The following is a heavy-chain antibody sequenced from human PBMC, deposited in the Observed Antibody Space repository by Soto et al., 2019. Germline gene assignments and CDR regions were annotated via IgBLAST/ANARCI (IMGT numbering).Heavy chain of an antibody. D-gene: IGHD3-9*01. V-gene: IGHV3-7*01. J-gene: IGHJ4*02. CDR2: INQGGSAT. CDR3: ARGSDILTGYYTF. CDR1: GFTFDDYA. Sequence: PGGSLRLSCAASGFTFDDYAMSWVRQAPGKGLEWVANINQGGSATDYVDSVKGRFTISRDNAKNSLYLQMNSLRAEDTAVYYCARGSDILTGYYTFWGQGTLVTVSS.